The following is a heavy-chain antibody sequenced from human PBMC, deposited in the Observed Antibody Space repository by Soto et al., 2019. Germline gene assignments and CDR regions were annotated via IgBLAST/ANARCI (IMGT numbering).Heavy chain of an antibody. J-gene: IGHJ4*02. V-gene: IGHV3-53*01. D-gene: IGHD5-18*01. Sequence: GGSLRLSCAASGFTFSSNYMSWVRQAPGKGLEWVSVIYSGGSTYYADSVKGRFTISRDNSKNTLYLQMNSLRAEDTAVYYCARSYGPTRGFDYWGQGTLVTVSS. CDR2: IYSGGST. CDR3: ARSYGPTRGFDY. CDR1: GFTFSSNY.